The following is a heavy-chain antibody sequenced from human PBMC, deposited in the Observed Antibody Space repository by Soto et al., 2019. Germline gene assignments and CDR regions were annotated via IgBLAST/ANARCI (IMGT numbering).Heavy chain of an antibody. V-gene: IGHV1-46*04. Sequence: QVRLVQSGAEVKSHGTSVKVSCQTSGYTFAYYSIHWVRQAPGQGLEYMGNIDPSTGTSDSAQTLQGRISMTTDASTSTVYMERNNRRSADTAVYYCARLSRITFIVNWGQGTLVTVSS. CDR3: ARLSRITFIVN. CDR2: IDPSTGTS. CDR1: GYTFAYYS. D-gene: IGHD3-10*01. J-gene: IGHJ4*02.